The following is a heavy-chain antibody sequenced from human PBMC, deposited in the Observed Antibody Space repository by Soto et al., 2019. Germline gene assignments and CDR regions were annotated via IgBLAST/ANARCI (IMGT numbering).Heavy chain of an antibody. CDR1: GGSISGYY. V-gene: IGHV4-59*01. D-gene: IGHD2-21*02. CDR3: ARDLWGYCGTDCYPLDV. J-gene: IGHJ6*02. CDR2: MYKTGST. Sequence: SETLSLTCTVSGGSISGYYWSWIRQPPGKGLEWIGYMYKTGSTVYNPSFKSRVTISVDTSKNQFSLKLNSVTAADTAVYYCARDLWGYCGTDCYPLDVWGQGTTVSVSS.